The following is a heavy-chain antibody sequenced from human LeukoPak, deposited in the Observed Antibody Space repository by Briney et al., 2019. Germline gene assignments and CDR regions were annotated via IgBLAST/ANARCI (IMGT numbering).Heavy chain of an antibody. CDR1: GYTFTSYD. V-gene: IGHV1-8*01. J-gene: IGHJ4*02. Sequence: ASVKVSCKASGYTFTSYDINWVRQATGQGLEWMGWMNPNSGNTGYAQKLQGRVTMTTDTSTSTAYMELRSLRSDDTAVYYCARLKIAVAGTIDYWGQGTLVTVSS. CDR2: MNPNSGNT. CDR3: ARLKIAVAGTIDY. D-gene: IGHD6-19*01.